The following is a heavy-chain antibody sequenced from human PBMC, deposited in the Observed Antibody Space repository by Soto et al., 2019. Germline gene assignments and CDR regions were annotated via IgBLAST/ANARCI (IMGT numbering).Heavy chain of an antibody. CDR1: GGSISSSSYY. J-gene: IGHJ4*02. V-gene: IGHV4-39*01. CDR3: ALRYGSGGSPYFDY. D-gene: IGHD3-10*01. Sequence: SETLSLTCTVSGGSISSSSYYWGWIRQPPGKGLEWIGSIYYSGSTYYNPSLKSRVTISVDTSTSTAYMELRSLRSDDTAVYYCALRYGSGGSPYFDYWGQGTLVTVSS. CDR2: IYYSGST.